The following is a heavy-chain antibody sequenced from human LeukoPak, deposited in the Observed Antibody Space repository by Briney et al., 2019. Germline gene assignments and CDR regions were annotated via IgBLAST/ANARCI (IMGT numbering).Heavy chain of an antibody. CDR1: GFTFSSSG. CDR3: ARGRIFDY. D-gene: IGHD2/OR15-2a*01. V-gene: IGHV3-15*04. Sequence: GGSLRLSCAASGFTFSSSGMHWVRQAPGKGLEWVGRIESKSAGGTTDYAAPAKGRFTISRDDSKNMVYLQMNSLRAEDTAVYYCARGRIFDYWGQGTLVTVSS. J-gene: IGHJ4*02. CDR2: IESKSAGGTT.